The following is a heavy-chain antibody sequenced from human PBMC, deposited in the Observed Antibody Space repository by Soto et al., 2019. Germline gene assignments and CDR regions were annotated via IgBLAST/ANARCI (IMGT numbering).Heavy chain of an antibody. CDR3: ARDPVTRSDY. J-gene: IGHJ4*02. Sequence: QVQLVQSGAEVKKPGASVKVSCKAPGYTFTSNGISWVRQAPRQGLEWMGWISAYNGNTNYAQKRQGRVTMTTDISTSKAYMELRSLRSDATGVYYCARDPVTRSDYCGQGTLVTVSS. CDR2: ISAYNGNT. D-gene: IGHD4-17*01. V-gene: IGHV1-18*01. CDR1: GYTFTSNG.